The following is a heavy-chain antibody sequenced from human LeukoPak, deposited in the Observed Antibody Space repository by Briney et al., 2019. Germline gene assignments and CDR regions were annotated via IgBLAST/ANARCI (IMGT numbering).Heavy chain of an antibody. J-gene: IGHJ4*02. CDR2: IYYSGST. CDR1: GGSISSYY. D-gene: IGHD3-3*01. Sequence: SETLSLTCTVSGGSISSYYWSWIRQPPGKGLEWIGYIYYSGSTNYNPSLKSRVTISVDTSKNQFSLKLSSVTAADTAVYYCARETPYYDFWSGYYNPLGYFDYWGQGTLVTVSS. CDR3: ARETPYYDFWSGYYNPLGYFDY. V-gene: IGHV4-59*01.